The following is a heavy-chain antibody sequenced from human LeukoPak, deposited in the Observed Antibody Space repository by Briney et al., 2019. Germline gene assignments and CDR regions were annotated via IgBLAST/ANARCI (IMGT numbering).Heavy chain of an antibody. Sequence: GESLKISCKGSGYSFSSHWIAWVRQMPGKGLAWLGTIYPGDSDTRYSPSFQGQVTISADKSISTAYLQWSSLKASETAMYYCARGYDSSSYFGAFDIWGQGTTVTVSS. D-gene: IGHD3-22*01. CDR2: IYPGDSDT. CDR3: ARGYDSSSYFGAFDI. CDR1: GYSFSSHW. V-gene: IGHV5-51*01. J-gene: IGHJ3*02.